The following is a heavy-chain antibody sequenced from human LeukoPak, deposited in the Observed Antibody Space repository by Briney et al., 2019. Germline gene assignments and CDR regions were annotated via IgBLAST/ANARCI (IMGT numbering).Heavy chain of an antibody. CDR2: IDPSDSYT. CDR3: ARLLERRLTYYYYGMDV. J-gene: IGHJ6*02. Sequence: GESLKISCKGSGYSFSIYWISWVRQMPGKGLEWMGRIDPSDSYTNYSPSFQGHVTISADKSISTAYLQWSSLKASDTAMYYCARLLERRLTYYYYGMDVWGQGTTVTVSS. D-gene: IGHD1-1*01. V-gene: IGHV5-10-1*01. CDR1: GYSFSIYW.